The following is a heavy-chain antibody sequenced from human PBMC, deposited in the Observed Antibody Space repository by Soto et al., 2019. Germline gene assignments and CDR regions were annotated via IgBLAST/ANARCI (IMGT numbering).Heavy chain of an antibody. J-gene: IGHJ3*01. CDR3: ARDPGLVMVVRRGIDF. CDR2: ISYDGSHK. V-gene: IGHV3-30-3*01. CDR1: GLTISDYA. D-gene: IGHD2-2*01. Sequence: PRRLTGVASGLTISDYAMHWVSQAPGKGLEWVAVISYDGSHKSYADPVKGRFTISRDNSENTVYLEMNGLRADDTAVYKCARDPGLVMVVRRGIDFWGQGTMVPVSS.